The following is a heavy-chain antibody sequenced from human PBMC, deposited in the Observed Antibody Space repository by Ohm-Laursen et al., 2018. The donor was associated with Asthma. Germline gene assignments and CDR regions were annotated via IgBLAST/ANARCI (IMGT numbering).Heavy chain of an antibody. J-gene: IGHJ4*02. D-gene: IGHD3-3*01. CDR3: AKDRRFLEWLLCY. CDR2: ISYDGSNK. Sequence: SLRLSCAASGFTFSSYGMHWVRQAPGKGLEWVAVISYDGSNKYYADSVKGRFTISRDNSKNTLYLQMNSLRAEDTAVYYCAKDRRFLEWLLCYWGQGTLVTVSS. V-gene: IGHV3-30*18. CDR1: GFTFSSYG.